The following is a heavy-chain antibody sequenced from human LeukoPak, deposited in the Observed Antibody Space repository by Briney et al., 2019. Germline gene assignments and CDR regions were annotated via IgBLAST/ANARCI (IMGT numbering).Heavy chain of an antibody. CDR2: IYYSGST. D-gene: IGHD5-12*01. J-gene: IGHJ4*02. CDR3: ARAEWLRLSGFDY. Sequence: SQTLSLTCTVSGGSISSGGYYWSWIRQPPGKGLEWIGYIYYSGSTYYNPSLKSRVTISVDTSKNQFSLKLSSVTAADTAVYYCARAEWLRLSGFDYWGQGTLVTVSS. CDR1: GGSISSGGYY. V-gene: IGHV4-30-2*01.